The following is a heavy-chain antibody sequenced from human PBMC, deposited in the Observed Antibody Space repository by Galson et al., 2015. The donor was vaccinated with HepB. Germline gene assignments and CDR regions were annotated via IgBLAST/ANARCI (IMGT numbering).Heavy chain of an antibody. CDR3: ARHRAGAGSFYGLIDS. J-gene: IGHJ4*02. CDR2: VYYSDST. Sequence: ETLSLTCTVSGGSISGSRYYWGWIRQPPGKGLEWIGSVYYSDSTYYNPSLKSRVTISIDTSNNQFSLNLSSVTAADTAVYYCARHRAGAGSFYGLIDSWGQGILATVSS. V-gene: IGHV4-39*01. CDR1: GGSISGSRYY. D-gene: IGHD1-26*01.